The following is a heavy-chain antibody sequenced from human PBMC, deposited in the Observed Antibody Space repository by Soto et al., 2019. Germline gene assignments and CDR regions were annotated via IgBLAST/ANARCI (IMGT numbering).Heavy chain of an antibody. V-gene: IGHV1-18*01. Sequence: QVQLVQSGAEVKKPGASVKVSCKASGYTFSSYGISWVRQAPGQGLEWMGWISAYNGNIKYTQKLQGRVTMTTDTSKSTAYMELRSLRSEDTAVYYCSRDSPPVDYWGQGTLVTVSS. CDR3: SRDSPPVDY. CDR2: ISAYNGNI. J-gene: IGHJ4*02. CDR1: GYTFSSYG.